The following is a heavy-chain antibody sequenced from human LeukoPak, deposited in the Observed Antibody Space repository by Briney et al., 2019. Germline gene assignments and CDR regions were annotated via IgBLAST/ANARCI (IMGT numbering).Heavy chain of an antibody. CDR1: GFTFSSYG. D-gene: IGHD6-13*01. CDR3: AKDRETTASGTFDY. J-gene: IGHJ4*02. CDR2: ISDDGSNK. V-gene: IGHV3-30*18. Sequence: GGSLRLSCAASGFTFSSYGMHWVRQAPGKGLEWVAAISDDGSNKNYADSVKGRFTISRDNSNNTLYLQMNSLRAEDTAVYYCAKDRETTASGTFDYWGQGTLVTVSS.